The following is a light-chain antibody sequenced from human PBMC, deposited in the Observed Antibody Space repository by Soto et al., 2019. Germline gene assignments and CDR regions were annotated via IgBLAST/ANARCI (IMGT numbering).Light chain of an antibody. Sequence: QPVLTQPASVSGSPGQSITISCTGTSSDVGGYNYVSWYQQYPGKAPKLMIYDVSNRPSGVSNRFSGSKSGNTASLTISGLQAEDEADYYCSSYTTSNTFYVFGTGTKLTVL. CDR2: DVS. CDR3: SSYTTSNTFYV. J-gene: IGLJ1*01. CDR1: SSDVGGYNY. V-gene: IGLV2-14*03.